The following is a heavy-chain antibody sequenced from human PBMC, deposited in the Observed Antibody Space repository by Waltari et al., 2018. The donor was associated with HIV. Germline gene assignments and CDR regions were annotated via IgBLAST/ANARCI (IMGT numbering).Heavy chain of an antibody. Sequence: QVQLMQSGSELQKPGASVKLSCKTSGYTFTSYSINWVRQAPGQGLEWMGLNNTNTGKPTYAQGFTGRFVFSLDTSVSTAHLEISSLNVEDTAMYFCARKTPSTGTYFDVWGRGTLVIVSS. D-gene: IGHD3-9*01. CDR3: ARKTPSTGTYFDV. V-gene: IGHV7-4-1*01. CDR1: GYTFTSYS. CDR2: NNTNTGKP. J-gene: IGHJ2*01.